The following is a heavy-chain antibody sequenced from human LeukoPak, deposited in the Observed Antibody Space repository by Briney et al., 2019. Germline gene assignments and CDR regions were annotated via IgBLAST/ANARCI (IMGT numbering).Heavy chain of an antibody. D-gene: IGHD3-10*01. CDR3: ARVLKYCSGSYYKGTSLYFDY. CDR2: ISAYNGNT. CDR1: GYTFTSYG. Sequence: ASVKVSCKASGYTFTSYGISWVRQAPGQGLEWMGWISAYNGNTNYAQKLQGRVTMTTDTSTSTAYMELRSLRSDDTAGYYCARVLKYCSGSYYKGTSLYFDYWGQGTLVTVSS. V-gene: IGHV1-18*01. J-gene: IGHJ4*02.